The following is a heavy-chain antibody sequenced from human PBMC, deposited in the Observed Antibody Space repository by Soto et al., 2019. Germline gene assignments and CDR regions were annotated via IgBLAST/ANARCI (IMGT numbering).Heavy chain of an antibody. Sequence: GGSLRLSCAASGFTFSSYSMNWVRQAPGKGLEWVSSISSSSYIYYADSVKGRFTISRDNAKSSLYLQMNSLRAEDTAVYYCARDHSQQLVPGYYYYGMDVWGQGTTVTVSS. J-gene: IGHJ6*02. CDR3: ARDHSQQLVPGYYYYGMDV. CDR1: GFTFSSYS. V-gene: IGHV3-21*01. D-gene: IGHD6-13*01. CDR2: ISSSSYI.